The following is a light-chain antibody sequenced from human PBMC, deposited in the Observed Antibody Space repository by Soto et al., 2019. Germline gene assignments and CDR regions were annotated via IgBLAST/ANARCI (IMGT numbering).Light chain of an antibody. V-gene: IGKV1-39*01. CDR1: QNIDNY. J-gene: IGKJ1*01. Sequence: DIQMTQSPSSLTASVGDTVTITCRTRQNIDNYVNWYQQRPGKAPDLLISAASTLHSGDPSRFSGSGSGTVFTLTISSLQPEDFATYYCQQTYSGRTFGQGTRLEIK. CDR2: AAS. CDR3: QQTYSGRT.